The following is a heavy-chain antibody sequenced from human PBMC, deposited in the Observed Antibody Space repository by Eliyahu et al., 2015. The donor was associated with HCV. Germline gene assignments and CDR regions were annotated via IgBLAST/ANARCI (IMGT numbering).Heavy chain of an antibody. D-gene: IGHD6-13*01. V-gene: IGHV3-48*01. J-gene: IGHJ3*02. CDR2: INNSGRTI. CDR1: GFTFRXYS. CDR3: TREPPQQLDAFDI. Sequence: EVQLVESGGGLVQPGGSLRLSCAASGFTFRXYSMNWVRQAPGKGLEWLSYINNSGRTIYYADSVKGRFTVSRDNAKNSLYLQMNSLRAEDTAVYYCTREPPQQLDAFDIWGQGTMVTVSS.